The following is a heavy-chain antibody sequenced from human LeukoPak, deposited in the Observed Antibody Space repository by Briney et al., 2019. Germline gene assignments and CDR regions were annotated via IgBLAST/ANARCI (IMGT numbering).Heavy chain of an antibody. CDR2: INPNSGCT. J-gene: IGHJ4*02. CDR1: GYTFTGYY. D-gene: IGHD3-10*01. Sequence: ASVKVSCKASGYTFTGYYMHWVRQAPGQGLEWMGRINPNSGCTNYAQKFQVRGTMTRDTSISTAYMELSRLRSDDTAVYYCARGYYGSGSYDYWGQGTLVTVSS. V-gene: IGHV1-2*06. CDR3: ARGYYGSGSYDY.